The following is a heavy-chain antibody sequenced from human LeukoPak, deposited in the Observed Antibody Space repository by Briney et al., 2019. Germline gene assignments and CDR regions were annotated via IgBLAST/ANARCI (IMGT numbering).Heavy chain of an antibody. CDR2: IYPGDSDT. CDR3: ARHCTNGVCQSDY. CDR1: GYSFTSYW. J-gene: IGHJ4*02. V-gene: IGHV5-51*01. Sequence: GESLKISCKGSGYSFTSYWIGWVRQTPGKGLEWMGIIYPGDSDTRYSPSFQGQVTISADKSISTAYLQWSSLKASDTAIYYCARHCTNGVCQSDYWGQGTLVTVSS. D-gene: IGHD2-8*01.